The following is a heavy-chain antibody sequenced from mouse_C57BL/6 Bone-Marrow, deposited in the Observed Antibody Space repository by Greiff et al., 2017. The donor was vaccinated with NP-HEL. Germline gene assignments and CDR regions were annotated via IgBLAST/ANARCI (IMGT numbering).Heavy chain of an antibody. CDR3: AICRGVVDVYYAMDY. CDR1: GYTFTSYW. J-gene: IGHJ4*01. D-gene: IGHD1-1*01. Sequence: QVQLQQPGAELVKPGASVKVSCKASGYTFTSYWMHWVKQRPGQGLEWIGRIHPSDSDTNYNQKFKGKSTLTVDKSSSTAYMQLSSLTSEDSAVYYCAICRGVVDVYYAMDYWGQGTSVTVSS. CDR2: IHPSDSDT. V-gene: IGHV1-74*01.